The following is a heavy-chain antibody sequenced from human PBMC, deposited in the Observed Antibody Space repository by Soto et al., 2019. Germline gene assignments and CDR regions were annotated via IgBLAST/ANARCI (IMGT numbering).Heavy chain of an antibody. J-gene: IGHJ4*02. D-gene: IGHD5-12*01. Sequence: QVQLQESGPGLVKPSETLSLTCTVSGSSISGFYWSWVRQPPGKGLEWIGYVYYSGTHNYNPSLKSRLTISIDTPKNQSSLKLSSVTAADTAVYYCARDQMATLYFDSWGQGTLVTVSS. CDR3: ARDQMATLYFDS. CDR1: GSSISGFY. CDR2: VYYSGTH. V-gene: IGHV4-59*01.